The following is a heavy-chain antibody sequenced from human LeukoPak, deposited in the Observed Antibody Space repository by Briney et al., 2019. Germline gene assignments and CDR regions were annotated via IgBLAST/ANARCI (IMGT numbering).Heavy chain of an antibody. CDR3: AKGGSSFLYYYYGMDV. CDR2: ISGSGGST. CDR1: GFTFSSYA. V-gene: IGHV3-23*01. D-gene: IGHD1-26*01. Sequence: GGSLRLYCAASGFTFSSYAMSWVRQAPGKGLEWVSAISGSGGSTYYADSVKGRFTICRDNSKNTLYLQMNSLRAEDTAVYYCAKGGSSFLYYYYGMDVWGQGTTVTVSS. J-gene: IGHJ6*02.